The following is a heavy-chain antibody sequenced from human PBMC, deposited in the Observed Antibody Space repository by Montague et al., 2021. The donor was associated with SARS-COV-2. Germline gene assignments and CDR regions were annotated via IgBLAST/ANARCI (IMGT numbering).Heavy chain of an antibody. CDR1: RFTFSSYA. D-gene: IGHD1-26*01. Sequence: SLRLSCAASRFTFSSYAMSWVRQAPGKGLEWVSGISCSGGNTFYADSVKGRFTISRDNSESTLYLQMNSLRAEDTAVYYCAKALREATPYSSVDYWGQGTLVTVSS. CDR2: ISCSGGNT. V-gene: IGHV3-23*01. J-gene: IGHJ4*02. CDR3: AKALREATPYSSVDY.